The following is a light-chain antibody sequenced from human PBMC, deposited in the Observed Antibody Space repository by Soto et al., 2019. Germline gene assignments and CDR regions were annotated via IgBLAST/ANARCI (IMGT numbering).Light chain of an antibody. Sequence: EIVLTQSPNTLSLSPGERATLSCRASQSVSSGYLVWYQQKPGQAPRLRIYGASDRGTGIPDRFSGSGSGTDFTLTISRREPEAVAMEYCHRYRYGPSPVTFGPGTKVDIK. CDR2: GAS. CDR1: QSVSSGY. V-gene: IGKV3-20*01. J-gene: IGKJ3*01. CDR3: HRYRYGPSPVT.